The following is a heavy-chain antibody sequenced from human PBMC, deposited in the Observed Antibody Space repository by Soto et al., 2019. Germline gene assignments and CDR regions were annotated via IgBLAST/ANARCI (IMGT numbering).Heavy chain of an antibody. Sequence: QVQLQESGPGLVKPSETLSLTCTVSGGSVSSGSYYWSWIRQPPGKGLEWIGYIYYSGSTNYNPSLKSRXTXSXXTSKNQFSLKLSSVTAADTAVYYCAREGDTALLDYWGQGTLVTVSS. D-gene: IGHD5-18*01. V-gene: IGHV4-61*01. CDR2: IYYSGST. CDR1: GGSVSSGSYY. CDR3: AREGDTALLDY. J-gene: IGHJ4*02.